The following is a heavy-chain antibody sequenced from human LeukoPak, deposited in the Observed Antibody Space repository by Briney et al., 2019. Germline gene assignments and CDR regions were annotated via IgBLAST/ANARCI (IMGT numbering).Heavy chain of an antibody. Sequence: GGSLRLSCAASGFTFSSYAMTWVRQAPGKWLEWVSAISGSGGSTYYADSVKGRFTISRDNSKNTLYLQMNSLRAEDTAVYYCAKDRAYYYGMDVWGQGTTVTVSS. CDR2: ISGSGGST. CDR1: GFTFSSYA. J-gene: IGHJ6*02. CDR3: AKDRAYYYGMDV. V-gene: IGHV3-23*01.